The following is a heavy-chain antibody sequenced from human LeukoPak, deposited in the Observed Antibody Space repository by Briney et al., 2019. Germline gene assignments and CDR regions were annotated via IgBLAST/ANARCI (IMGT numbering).Heavy chain of an antibody. Sequence: GGSLRLSCAPSGFTFSKHGMHWVRQAPGKGLEWVAIISNDGSRKYYAHSVEGRFTISRDNSRNTLYLQMDSLRAEDTAVYYCARDRAWNYFDYWGQGTLVTVSS. CDR3: ARDRAWNYFDY. CDR1: GFTFSKHG. D-gene: IGHD3-3*01. V-gene: IGHV3-30*03. CDR2: ISNDGSRK. J-gene: IGHJ4*02.